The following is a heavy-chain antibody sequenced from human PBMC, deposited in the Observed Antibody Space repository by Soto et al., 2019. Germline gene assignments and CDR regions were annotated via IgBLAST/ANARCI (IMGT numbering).Heavy chain of an antibody. CDR1: GFTVSSNY. Sequence: PGGSLRLSCAASGFTVSSNYMSWVRQAPGKGLEWVSVIYSAGNTYYADSVKGRFTISRDNSKNTLYLQMNSLRAEDTAVYYCARGNPYGSATDGGMYVWGQGTTVTVSS. CDR3: ARGNPYGSATDGGMYV. D-gene: IGHD3-10*01. CDR2: IYSAGNT. J-gene: IGHJ6*02. V-gene: IGHV3-66*01.